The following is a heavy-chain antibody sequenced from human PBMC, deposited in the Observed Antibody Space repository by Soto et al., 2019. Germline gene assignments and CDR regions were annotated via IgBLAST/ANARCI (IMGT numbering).Heavy chain of an antibody. CDR1: GGSISSSNW. V-gene: IGHV4-4*02. CDR2: IYHSGST. CDR3: ARTYYDFWSGVDYGMDV. J-gene: IGHJ6*02. D-gene: IGHD3-3*01. Sequence: QVQLQESGPGLVKPSGTLSLTCAVSGGSISSSNWWSWVRQPPGKGLEWIGEIYHSGSTNYNPSLQGRVTISVDKSKNQFSLKLSSVTAADTAVYYCARTYYDFWSGVDYGMDVWGQGTTVTVSS.